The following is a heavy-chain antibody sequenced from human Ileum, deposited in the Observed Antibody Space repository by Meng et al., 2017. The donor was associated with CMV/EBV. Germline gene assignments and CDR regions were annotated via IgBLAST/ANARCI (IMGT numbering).Heavy chain of an antibody. CDR3: ARDMRPYTSSSWMFDY. D-gene: IGHD6-6*01. J-gene: IGHJ4*02. CDR1: GITFDDST. Sequence: SGITFDDSTMHWVRQAPGKGLEYVSLISWDGGSTHSADSMKGRFTISRDNSKNSLYLQMNSLRTEDTALYYCARDMRPYTSSSWMFDYWGQGTLVTVSS. CDR2: ISWDGGST. V-gene: IGHV3-43*01.